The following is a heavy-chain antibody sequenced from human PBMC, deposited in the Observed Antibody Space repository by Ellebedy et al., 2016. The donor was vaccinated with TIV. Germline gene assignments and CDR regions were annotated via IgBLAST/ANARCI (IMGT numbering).Heavy chain of an antibody. D-gene: IGHD4-17*01. Sequence: GGSLRLSCAASGFSFRSYWMSWVRQAPGKGLEWVANIYQDGSDQYYADSVKGRFTISRDYANKSLSLQMNSLRVDDTAVYYCARRGSYGDYAVQVNSWFDTWGQGTLVSVSS. V-gene: IGHV3-7*01. CDR3: ARRGSYGDYAVQVNSWFDT. CDR2: IYQDGSDQ. J-gene: IGHJ5*02. CDR1: GFSFRSYW.